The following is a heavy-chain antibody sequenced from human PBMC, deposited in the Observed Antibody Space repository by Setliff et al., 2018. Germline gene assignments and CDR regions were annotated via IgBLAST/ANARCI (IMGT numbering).Heavy chain of an antibody. V-gene: IGHV3-23*01. CDR1: GFTFSIYS. CDR3: ARDHVYGSQNYYYYYGMDV. J-gene: IGHJ6*02. Sequence: HPGGSLRLSCAASGFTFSIYSMSWVRQAPGKGLEWVALISATGGATYYADAVKGRFTIFRDNSKNSLYLQMNSLRAEDTAVYYCARDHVYGSQNYYYYYGMDVWGQGTTVTVSS. D-gene: IGHD3-10*01. CDR2: ISATGGAT.